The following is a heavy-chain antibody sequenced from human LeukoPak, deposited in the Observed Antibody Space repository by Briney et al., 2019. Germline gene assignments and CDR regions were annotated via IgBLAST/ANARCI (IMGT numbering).Heavy chain of an antibody. V-gene: IGHV4-59*01. J-gene: IGHJ4*02. CDR3: ARDPYLVGATCDY. CDR1: GGSISSYY. D-gene: IGHD1-26*01. Sequence: PSETLSLTCTVSGGSISSYYWSWIRQPPGKGLEWIGYIYYSGSTNYNPSLKSRVTISVDTSKNQFSLKLSSVTAADTAVYYCARDPYLVGATCDYWGQGTLVTVSS. CDR2: IYYSGST.